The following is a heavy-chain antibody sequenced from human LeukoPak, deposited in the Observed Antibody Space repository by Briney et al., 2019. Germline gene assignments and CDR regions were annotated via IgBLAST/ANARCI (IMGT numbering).Heavy chain of an antibody. D-gene: IGHD3-22*01. J-gene: IGHJ4*02. Sequence: GGSLRLSCAASGFTFDDYAMHWGRQAPGKGVEWGSLISGDGGSTYYADSVKGRFTISRDNSKNSLYLQMNSLRTEDTALYYCAKTGTYYDSSGYYYLDYFDYWGQGTLVTVSS. CDR2: ISGDGGST. V-gene: IGHV3-43*02. CDR1: GFTFDDYA. CDR3: AKTGTYYDSSGYYYLDYFDY.